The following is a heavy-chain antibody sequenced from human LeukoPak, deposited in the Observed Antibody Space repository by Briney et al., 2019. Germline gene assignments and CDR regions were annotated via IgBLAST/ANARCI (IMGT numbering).Heavy chain of an antibody. D-gene: IGHD4-17*01. Sequence: GGSLRLSCAASGFTVSSNYMSWVRQAPGKGLEWVSVIYSGGSTYYADSVKGRFTISRDNSKNTLYLQMNSLRAEDTAVYYRAKGDGRNGDYTLIASDYWGQGTLVTVSS. CDR3: AKGDGRNGDYTLIASDY. V-gene: IGHV3-53*01. CDR1: GFTVSSNY. CDR2: IYSGGST. J-gene: IGHJ4*02.